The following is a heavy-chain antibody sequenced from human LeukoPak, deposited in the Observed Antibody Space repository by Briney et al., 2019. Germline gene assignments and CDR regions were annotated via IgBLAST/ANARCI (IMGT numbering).Heavy chain of an antibody. V-gene: IGHV3-30-3*01. CDR3: ARDFSTKYSQDY. Sequence: GGSLRLSCAASGFSFSHYALHWVRQAPGKGLEWLAFISYDGNVKYYADSVKGRFTVSRDDSKITLYLQMNSLRTEDTALYYCARDFSTKYSQDYWGRGTLVTVSS. CDR2: ISYDGNVK. CDR1: GFSFSHYA. D-gene: IGHD1-26*01. J-gene: IGHJ4*02.